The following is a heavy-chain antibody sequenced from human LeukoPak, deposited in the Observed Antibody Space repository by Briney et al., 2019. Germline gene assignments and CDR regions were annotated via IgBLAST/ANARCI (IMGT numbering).Heavy chain of an antibody. CDR3: ARRGGVGATIDY. CDR2: INPNSGGT. J-gene: IGHJ4*02. D-gene: IGHD1-26*01. V-gene: IGHV1-2*02. CDR1: GYTFTGYY. Sequence: ASVKVSCKASGYTFTGYYMHWVRQAPGQGLEWMGWINPNSGGTNYAQKFQGRVTMTRDTSISTAYMELSRLRSDDTAVYYWARRGGVGATIDYWGQGTLVTVSS.